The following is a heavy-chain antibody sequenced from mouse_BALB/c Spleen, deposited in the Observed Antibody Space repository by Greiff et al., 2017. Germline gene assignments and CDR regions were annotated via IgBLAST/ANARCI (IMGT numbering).Heavy chain of an antibody. V-gene: IGHV1-15*01. CDR1: GYTFTDYE. J-gene: IGHJ4*01. CDR3: ARRPITTDAMDY. CDR2: IDPETGGT. D-gene: IGHD1-1*01. Sequence: QVQLQQSGAELVRPGASVTLSCKASGYTFTDYEMHWVKQTPVHGLEWIGAIDPETGGTAYNQKFKGKATLTADKSSSTAYMQLSSLTSDDSAVYFCARRPITTDAMDYWGQGTSVTVSS.